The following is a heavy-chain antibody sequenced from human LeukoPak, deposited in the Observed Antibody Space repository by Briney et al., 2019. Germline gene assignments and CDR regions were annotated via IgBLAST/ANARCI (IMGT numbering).Heavy chain of an antibody. CDR1: GLTFSSYS. J-gene: IGHJ4*02. V-gene: IGHV3-21*01. CDR3: ARDFGSSAAGIFDY. D-gene: IGHD6-13*01. Sequence: AGSLRLACAASGLTFSSYSMSWVRQPPGKGLEWVSSISSSSSYISYADSVKGRFTISRDNAKTSLYLQMNSVGAEDTAVYYCARDFGSSAAGIFDYWGQGTLVTVSS. CDR2: ISSSSSYI.